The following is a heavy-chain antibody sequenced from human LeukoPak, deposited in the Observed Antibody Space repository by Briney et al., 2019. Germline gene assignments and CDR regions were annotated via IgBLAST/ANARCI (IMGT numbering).Heavy chain of an antibody. CDR1: GFTFSSYW. CDR2: IKEDGSEK. V-gene: IGHV3-7*01. Sequence: GGSLRLSCVASGFTFSSYWMSWVRQAPGKGLEWVANIKEDGSEKYYVDSVKGRFTISRDNAKNSMYLQMNSLRAEDTAVYYCARRDGYNLDYWGQGTLVTVSS. CDR3: ARRDGYNLDY. D-gene: IGHD5-24*01. J-gene: IGHJ4*02.